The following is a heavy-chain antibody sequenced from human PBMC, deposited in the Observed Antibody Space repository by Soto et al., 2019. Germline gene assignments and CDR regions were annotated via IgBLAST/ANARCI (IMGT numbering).Heavy chain of an antibody. CDR3: ARVGTENCTNGVCYNIRIMDV. J-gene: IGHJ6*02. D-gene: IGHD2-8*01. CDR1: GYTFTSYY. Sequence: ASVKVSCKASGYTFTSYYMHWVRQAPGQGLEWMGIINPSGGSTSYAQKFQGRVTMTRDTSTSTVYMELSSLRSEDTAVYYCARVGTENCTNGVCYNIRIMDVWGQGTTVTVSS. V-gene: IGHV1-46*01. CDR2: INPSGGST.